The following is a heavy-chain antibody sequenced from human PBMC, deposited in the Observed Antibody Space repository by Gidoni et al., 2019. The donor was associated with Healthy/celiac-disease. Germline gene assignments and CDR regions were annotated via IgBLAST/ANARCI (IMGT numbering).Heavy chain of an antibody. Sequence: QVQLVQSGAEVKKPGASVQVSCKASGYTFHSSGSSWVRQAPGQGLEWMGWISAYNGNTNYAQKLQGRVTMTTDTSTSTAYMELRSLRSDDTAVYYCARLVPYYYDSSGYYYEEWIFDYWGQGTLVTVSS. CDR2: ISAYNGNT. J-gene: IGHJ4*02. CDR1: GYTFHSSG. D-gene: IGHD3-22*01. V-gene: IGHV1-18*01. CDR3: ARLVPYYYDSSGYYYEEWIFDY.